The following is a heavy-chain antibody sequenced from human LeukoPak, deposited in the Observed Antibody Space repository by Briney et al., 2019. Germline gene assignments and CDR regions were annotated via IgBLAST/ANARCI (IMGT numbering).Heavy chain of an antibody. CDR1: GFTVSSNY. V-gene: IGHV3-66*01. J-gene: IGHJ4*02. CDR2: IYSGGST. Sequence: GGSLRLSCAASGFTVSSNYMSWVRQAPGKVLELVSVIYSGGSTYYADSVKGRFTISRDNSKNTLYLQMTSLRAEDTAVYYCARISTYIRYYYAGYWGQGTLVTVSS. D-gene: IGHD3-10*01. CDR3: ARISTYIRYYYAGY.